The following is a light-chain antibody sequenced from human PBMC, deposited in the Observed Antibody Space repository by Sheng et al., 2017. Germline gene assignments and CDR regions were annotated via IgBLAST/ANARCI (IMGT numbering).Light chain of an antibody. CDR1: QTIRSTY. Sequence: EIVMTQSPATLSVSPGERATLSCRASQTIRSTYLAWYQQMPGQAPRLLIYAASTRATGIPARFSGGGSGTEFTLTISSLQSEDFAVYFCQQYDKWPATFGQGTKVDIK. V-gene: IGKV3-15*01. CDR2: AAS. CDR3: QQYDKWPAT. J-gene: IGKJ1*01.